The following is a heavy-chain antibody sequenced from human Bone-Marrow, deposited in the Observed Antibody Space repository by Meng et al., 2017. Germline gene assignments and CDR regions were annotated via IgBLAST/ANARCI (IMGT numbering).Heavy chain of an antibody. V-gene: IGHV1-69*01. CDR3: ARESRDIAVAGVY. CDR1: GGTFSSYA. D-gene: IGHD6-19*01. CDR2: IIPIFGTA. J-gene: IGHJ4*02. Sequence: VQLVQSGAAVEKAGSSVKVCCKASGGTFSSYAISWVRQAPGQGLEWMGGIIPIFGTANYAQKFQGRVTITADESTSTAYMELSSLRYEDTAVYYCARESRDIAVAGVYWGQGTLVTVSS.